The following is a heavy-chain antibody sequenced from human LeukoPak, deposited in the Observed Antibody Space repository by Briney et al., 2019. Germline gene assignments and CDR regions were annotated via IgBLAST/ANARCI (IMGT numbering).Heavy chain of an antibody. CDR3: AGQMWFGELLLIDS. CDR1: GGSFSGYY. J-gene: IGHJ4*02. Sequence: SETLSLTCAVYGGSFSGYYWSWIRQPPGKGLEWIGEINHSGSTNYNPSLKSRVTISVDTSKNQFSLKLSSVTIADTAVYYCAGQMWFGELLLIDSWGQGTLVTVSS. CDR2: INHSGST. V-gene: IGHV4-34*01. D-gene: IGHD3-10*01.